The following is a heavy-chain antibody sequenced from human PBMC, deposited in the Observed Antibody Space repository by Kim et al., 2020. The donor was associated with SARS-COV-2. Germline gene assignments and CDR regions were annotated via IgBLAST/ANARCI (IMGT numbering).Heavy chain of an antibody. V-gene: IGHV3-11*04. CDR2: ISPTGSRV. D-gene: IGHD3-16*01. CDR1: GFTFTDYY. Sequence: GGSLRLSCAVSGFTFTDYYMTWIRQAPGKGLEHISYISPTGSRVYHGHSVKGRFTASRDNAKNSLYLDLNSLSPEDTGVYYCARLGLTSFMDYWGQGALVTVTS. J-gene: IGHJ4*02. CDR3: ARLGLTSFMDY.